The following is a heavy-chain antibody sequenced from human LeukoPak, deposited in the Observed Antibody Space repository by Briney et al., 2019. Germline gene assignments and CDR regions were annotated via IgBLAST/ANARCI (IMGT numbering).Heavy chain of an antibody. V-gene: IGHV1-18*01. D-gene: IGHD3-16*02. CDR1: GYTFTLYG. CDR3: ARDAGTYRSDY. CDR2: ISTYKNNT. Sequence: ASVTVSCTASGYTFTLYGISWVRQAPGQGLEWMGWISTYKNNTNYAQKLQGRVTMTTDTSTSTDYMELRSPTSDATAEYYCARDAGTYRSDYWGQGTLVTVSS. J-gene: IGHJ4*02.